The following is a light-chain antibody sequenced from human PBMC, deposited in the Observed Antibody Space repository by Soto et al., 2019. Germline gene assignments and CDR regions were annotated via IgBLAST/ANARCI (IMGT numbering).Light chain of an antibody. CDR2: EVS. CDR3: SSYTSSSTLHYV. V-gene: IGLV2-14*01. J-gene: IGLJ1*01. Sequence: QSVLTQPASVSGSPGQSITISCTGTSSDVGGYNYVSWYQQHPGKAPKLMIYEVSNRPSGVSNRFSGSKSGNTASLTISGLQAEGEADYYCSSYTSSSTLHYVFGTGTRSPS. CDR1: SSDVGGYNY.